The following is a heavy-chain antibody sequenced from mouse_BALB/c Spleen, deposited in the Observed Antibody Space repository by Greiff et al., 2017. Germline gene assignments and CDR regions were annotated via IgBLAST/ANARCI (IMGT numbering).Heavy chain of an antibody. CDR2: IYPYNGGT. Sequence: EVKLVESGPELVKPGASVKISCKASGYTFTDYNMHWVKQSHGKSLEWIGYIYPYNGGTGYNQKFKGKATLTVDNSSSTAYMELRSLTSEDSAVYYCASWITTATVAMDYWGQGTSVTVSS. CDR1: GYTFTDYN. V-gene: IGHV1S29*02. J-gene: IGHJ4*01. CDR3: ASWITTATVAMDY. D-gene: IGHD1-2*01.